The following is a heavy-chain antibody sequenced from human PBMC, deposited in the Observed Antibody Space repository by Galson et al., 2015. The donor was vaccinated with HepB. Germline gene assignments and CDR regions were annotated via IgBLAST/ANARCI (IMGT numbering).Heavy chain of an antibody. CDR1: GFTFSSYG. Sequence: SLRLSCAASGFTFSSYGMHWVRQAPGKGLEWVSFIRYDGTYKNYADSVKGRFTISRDNSKNMLYLEMNSLRPEDTAVYYCAKDPALHSSTWYPNFDPWGQGNLVTVSS. CDR2: IRYDGTYK. V-gene: IGHV3-30*02. CDR3: AKDPALHSSTWYPNFDP. D-gene: IGHD6-13*01. J-gene: IGHJ5*02.